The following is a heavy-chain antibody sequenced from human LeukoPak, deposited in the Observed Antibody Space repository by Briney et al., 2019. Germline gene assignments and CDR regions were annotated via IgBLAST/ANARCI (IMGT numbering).Heavy chain of an antibody. CDR3: ARVYYDYVWGSRRYYFDY. D-gene: IGHD3-16*01. CDR1: GFTFSSYA. Sequence: GGSLRLSCAASGFTFSSYAMHWVRQAPGKGLEWVAVISYDGSNKYYADSVKGRFTISGDDSKNTLYLQMNSLRAEDTAVYYCARVYYDYVWGSRRYYFDYWGQGTLVTVSS. CDR2: ISYDGSNK. J-gene: IGHJ4*02. V-gene: IGHV3-30*04.